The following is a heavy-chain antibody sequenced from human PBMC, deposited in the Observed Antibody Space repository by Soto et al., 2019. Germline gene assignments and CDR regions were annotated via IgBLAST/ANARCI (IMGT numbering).Heavy chain of an antibody. J-gene: IGHJ6*03. CDR3: ARAYDFWSGYCCYMDV. D-gene: IGHD3-3*01. V-gene: IGHV4-59*01. CDR2: IYYSGST. CDR1: GGSISSYY. Sequence: SETLSLTCTVSGGSISSYYWSWIRQPPGKGLEWIGYIYYSGSTNYNPSLKSRVTISVDTSKNQFSLKLSSVTAADTAVYYCARAYDFWSGYCCYMDVWGKGTTVTVSS.